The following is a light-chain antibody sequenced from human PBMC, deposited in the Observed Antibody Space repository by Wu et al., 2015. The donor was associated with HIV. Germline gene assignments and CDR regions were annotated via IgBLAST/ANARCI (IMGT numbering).Light chain of an antibody. Sequence: EIVVTQSPGILSLSPGERATLSCRASQNVGSSDLAWYQQKPGQTPRLLIYDVSSRATGIPDRFSGSGSGRDFTLTIRRLEPEDFAVYYCQQYSSSTWTFGQGTKVEIK. CDR1: QNVGSSD. V-gene: IGKV3-20*01. CDR2: DVS. CDR3: QQYSSSTWT. J-gene: IGKJ1*01.